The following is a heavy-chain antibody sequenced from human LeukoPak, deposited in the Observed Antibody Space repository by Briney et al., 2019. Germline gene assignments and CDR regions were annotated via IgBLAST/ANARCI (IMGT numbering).Heavy chain of an antibody. V-gene: IGHV3-23*01. CDR3: AKDLPPRGTNTIFGVVTISDY. D-gene: IGHD3-3*01. Sequence: GGSLRLSCAPSGFTFSSYGMHWVRAPPGKGLEWVSALIGSGGSTYYADSVKGRFTISRDKAQNTLYLQMNSLRAEDTAVYYFAKDLPPRGTNTIFGVVTISDYWGQGTLVTVSS. J-gene: IGHJ4*02. CDR1: GFTFSSYG. CDR2: LIGSGGST.